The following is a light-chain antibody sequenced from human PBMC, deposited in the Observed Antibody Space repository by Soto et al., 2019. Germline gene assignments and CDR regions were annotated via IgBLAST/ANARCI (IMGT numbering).Light chain of an antibody. CDR2: DAS. CDR1: QSVSTN. CDR3: QQYTFWPPIT. Sequence: ETVMTQSPDTLSVTPGERATLSCRASQSVSTNLAWYQQKPGQAPRLLIYDASNRATGIPARFSGSGSGTDFTLTISSLQSEDFAVYYCQQYTFWPPITFGQGTRLEIK. J-gene: IGKJ5*01. V-gene: IGKV3D-15*01.